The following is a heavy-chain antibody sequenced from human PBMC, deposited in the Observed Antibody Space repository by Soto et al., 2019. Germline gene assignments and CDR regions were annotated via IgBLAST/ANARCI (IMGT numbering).Heavy chain of an antibody. V-gene: IGHV1-69*12. D-gene: IGHD6-19*01. CDR3: ASHSSGQLVGYYYYGMDV. CDR2: IIPIFGTA. Sequence: QVQLVQSGAEVKKPGSSVKVSCKASGGTFSGYAISWVRQAPGQGLEWMGGIIPIFGTADYAQKFQGRVTITADESTSTADMELSSLRSEDTAVYYCASHSSGQLVGYYYYGMDVWGQGTTVTVSS. CDR1: GGTFSGYA. J-gene: IGHJ6*02.